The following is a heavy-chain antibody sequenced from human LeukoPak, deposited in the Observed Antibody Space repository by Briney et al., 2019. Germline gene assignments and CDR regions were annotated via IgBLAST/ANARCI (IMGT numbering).Heavy chain of an antibody. CDR3: AKVLYGGNSPLDY. D-gene: IGHD4-23*01. V-gene: IGHV3-23*01. Sequence: GGSLRLSCAASGFTFSNYGMSWVRQAPGKGLEWVSAISGSGGSTYYADSVKGRFTISRDNSKNTLYLQMNSLRAEDTAVYYCAKVLYGGNSPLDYWGQGTLVTVSS. CDR1: GFTFSNYG. CDR2: ISGSGGST. J-gene: IGHJ4*02.